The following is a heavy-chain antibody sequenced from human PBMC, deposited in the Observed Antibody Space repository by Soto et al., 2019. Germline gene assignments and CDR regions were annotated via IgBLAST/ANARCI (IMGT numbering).Heavy chain of an antibody. J-gene: IGHJ4*02. CDR2: IKQDGSEK. V-gene: IGHV3-7*01. D-gene: IGHD1-7*01. CDR1: GFTFSSYW. Sequence: LRLSCAASGFTFSSYWMSWVRQAPGKGLEWVANIKQDGSEKYYVDSVKGRFTISRDNAKNSLYLQMNSLRAEDTAVYYCARDDNWNYIPYFDYWGQGTLVTVSS. CDR3: ARDDNWNYIPYFDY.